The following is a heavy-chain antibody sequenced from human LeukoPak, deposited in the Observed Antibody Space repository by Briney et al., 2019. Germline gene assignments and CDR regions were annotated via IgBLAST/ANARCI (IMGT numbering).Heavy chain of an antibody. CDR1: GFTFRNFW. CDR3: ARDSAYCGGDCYSFDY. V-gene: IGHV3-74*01. D-gene: IGHD2-21*02. Sequence: GGSLRLSCAASGFTFRNFWMHWVRQAPGKGLVWVSRINTDGSSTNYADSVKGRFTISRDNAKNTLYLQMNSLRAEDTAVYYCARDSAYCGGDCYSFDYRGQGTLVTVSS. J-gene: IGHJ4*02. CDR2: INTDGSST.